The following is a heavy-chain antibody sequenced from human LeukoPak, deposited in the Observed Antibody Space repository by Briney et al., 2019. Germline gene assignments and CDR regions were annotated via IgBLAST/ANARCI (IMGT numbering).Heavy chain of an antibody. J-gene: IGHJ4*02. Sequence: SETLSLTCTVSGRSISSSSYYWVWIRQPPGTGLEWIGSINYSGTTYYNPSLKSRVTISVDTSKNHFSLKLSSVTAADTAVYYCARGPNYYDSSGYYFSPFDYWGQGTLVTVSS. V-gene: IGHV4-39*02. D-gene: IGHD3-22*01. CDR3: ARGPNYYDSSGYYFSPFDY. CDR2: INYSGTT. CDR1: GRSISSSSYY.